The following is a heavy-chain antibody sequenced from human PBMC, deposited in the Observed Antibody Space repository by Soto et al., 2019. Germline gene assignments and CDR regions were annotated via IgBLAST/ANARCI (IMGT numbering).Heavy chain of an antibody. Sequence: GGSLRLSCAASGFTFSSYGMHWVRQAPGKGLEWVAVIWYDGSNKYYADSVKGRFTISRDNSKNTLYLQMNSLRAEDTAVYYCARDLRYCSGGSCYSTVTALDYWGQGT. J-gene: IGHJ4*02. D-gene: IGHD2-15*01. CDR3: ARDLRYCSGGSCYSTVTALDY. CDR2: IWYDGSNK. CDR1: GFTFSSYG. V-gene: IGHV3-33*01.